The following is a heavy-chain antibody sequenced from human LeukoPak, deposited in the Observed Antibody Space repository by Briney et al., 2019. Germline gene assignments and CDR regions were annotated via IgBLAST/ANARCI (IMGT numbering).Heavy chain of an antibody. J-gene: IGHJ5*02. D-gene: IGHD6-19*01. Sequence: KPSETLSLTCTVSGGSIRSYYWSWIRQPAGKGLEWIGRIYTSGSTNYNPSLKSRVTLSVDTSKNQFSLKLSSVTAADTAVYYCARGMYAVAGTSWFDPWGQGTLVTVSS. CDR1: GGSIRSYY. CDR2: IYTSGST. V-gene: IGHV4-4*07. CDR3: ARGMYAVAGTSWFDP.